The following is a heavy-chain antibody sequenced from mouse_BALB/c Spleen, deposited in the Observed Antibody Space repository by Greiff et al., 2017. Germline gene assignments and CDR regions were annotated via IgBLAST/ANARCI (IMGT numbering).Heavy chain of an antibody. CDR1: GYTFTSYW. CDR3: AHITTVVADYAMDY. D-gene: IGHD1-1*01. J-gene: IGHJ4*01. Sequence: MESCKASGYTFTSYWMHWVKQRPGQGLEWIGEINPSNGRTNYNEKFKSKATLTVDKSSSTAYMQLSSLTSEDSAVYYCAHITTVVADYAMDYWGQGTSVTVSS. CDR2: INPSNGRT. V-gene: IGHV1S81*02.